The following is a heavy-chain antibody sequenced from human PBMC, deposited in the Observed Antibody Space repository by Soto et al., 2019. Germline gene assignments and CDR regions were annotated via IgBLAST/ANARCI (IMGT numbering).Heavy chain of an antibody. CDR2: ISSSTSTI. J-gene: IGHJ2*01. D-gene: IGHD1-26*01. CDR1: GFTFTTYS. CDR3: ARVGDSGNFWYFDL. V-gene: IGHV3-48*02. Sequence: EVQLVESGGGWVQPGGSLRLSCAASGFTFTTYSMTWVRQAPGKGLEWVSYISSSTSTIYYADSVKGRFTISRDNAKNSLYLQMNSLRDEDTAVYYCARVGDSGNFWYFDLWGRGPLVTVSS.